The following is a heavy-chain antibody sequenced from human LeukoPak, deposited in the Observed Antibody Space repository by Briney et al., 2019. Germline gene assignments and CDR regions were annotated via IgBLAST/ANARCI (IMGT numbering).Heavy chain of an antibody. V-gene: IGHV1-18*01. CDR3: ARETTVSCDY. D-gene: IGHD4-17*01. Sequence: ASVKVSCKASGYTFTSYGISWVRQAPGQGLEWMGWISAYNGNAKYAQKLQGRVAMTTDTSTSTAYMELRSLRSDDTAVYYCARETTVSCDYWGQGTLVTVSS. CDR1: GYTFTSYG. J-gene: IGHJ4*02. CDR2: ISAYNGNA.